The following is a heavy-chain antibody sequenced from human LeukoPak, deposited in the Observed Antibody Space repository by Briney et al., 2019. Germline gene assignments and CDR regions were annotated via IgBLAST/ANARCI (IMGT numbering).Heavy chain of an antibody. CDR3: ARDRATVNHYWYFDL. CDR2: ISYDGSNK. V-gene: IGHV3-30-3*01. D-gene: IGHD4-17*01. J-gene: IGHJ2*01. CDR1: GFTFSSYA. Sequence: GGSLRLSCAASGFTFSSYAMHWVRQAPGKGLEWVAVISYDGSNKYYADSVKGRFTISRDNSKNTLYLQMNSLRAEDTAVYYCARDRATVNHYWYFDLWGRGTLVTVSS.